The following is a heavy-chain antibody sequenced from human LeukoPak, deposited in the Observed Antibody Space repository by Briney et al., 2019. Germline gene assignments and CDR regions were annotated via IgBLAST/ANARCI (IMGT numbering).Heavy chain of an antibody. D-gene: IGHD3-10*02. CDR1: GYTFSTSG. Sequence: ASVTVSCKASGYTFSTSGITWVRQAPRQGLEWMGWINNNNGYTNYAQNLQGRVIMTTDTSTNTAYMELRSLKSDDTAVYYCARGEYGITMIGAYWGQGSLVTVSS. V-gene: IGHV1-18*01. CDR3: ARGEYGITMIGAY. J-gene: IGHJ4*02. CDR2: INNNNGYT.